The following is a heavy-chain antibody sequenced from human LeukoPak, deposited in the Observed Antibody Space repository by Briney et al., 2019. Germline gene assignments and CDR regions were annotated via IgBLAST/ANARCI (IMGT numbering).Heavy chain of an antibody. CDR2: INCDGSST. J-gene: IGHJ4*02. V-gene: IGHV3-74*01. D-gene: IGHD6-6*01. CDR3: VRDRSGSASVY. CDR1: GFTFSNYW. Sequence: GGSLRLSCAASGFTFSNYWMHWFRQAPGKGLVWVSHINCDGSSTTYADSVKGRFTISRDNAKNTLYLQMNSLRAEDTAVYYCVRDRSGSASVYWGQGTLVTVSS.